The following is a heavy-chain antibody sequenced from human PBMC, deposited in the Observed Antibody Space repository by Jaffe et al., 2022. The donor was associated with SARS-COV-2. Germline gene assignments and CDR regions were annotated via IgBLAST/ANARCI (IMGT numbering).Heavy chain of an antibody. Sequence: QVQLQESGPGLVKPSETLSLTCTVSGGSISSYNYYWGWIRQSPGKGLEWLGSIYYTGNTFDNPSLKSRVIISVDTSKNQFSLKLSSVTAADTAVYYCASIGYNYGLLEYFHQWGQGTLATVSS. J-gene: IGHJ1*01. V-gene: IGHV4-39*01. CDR1: GGSISSYNYY. D-gene: IGHD5-18*01. CDR2: IYYTGNT. CDR3: ASIGYNYGLLEYFHQ.